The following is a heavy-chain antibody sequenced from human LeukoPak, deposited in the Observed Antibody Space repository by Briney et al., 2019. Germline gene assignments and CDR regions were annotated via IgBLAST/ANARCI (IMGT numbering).Heavy chain of an antibody. CDR3: ARMAAIAMVLDY. J-gene: IGHJ4*02. V-gene: IGHV3-33*01. Sequence: PGRSLRLSCAASGFTFSSYGMHWVRQAPGKGLEWVTVIWHDGSNKYYADSVMGRFTISRDNSKNTLYLQMNSLRAEDTAVYYCARMAAIAMVLDYWGQGTLVTVSS. CDR1: GFTFSSYG. CDR2: IWHDGSNK. D-gene: IGHD2-2*02.